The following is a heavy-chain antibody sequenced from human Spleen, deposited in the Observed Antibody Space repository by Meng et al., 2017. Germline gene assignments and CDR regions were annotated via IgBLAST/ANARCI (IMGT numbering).Heavy chain of an antibody. CDR3: ARVYDSSGYYYEGWYFDL. D-gene: IGHD3-22*01. Sequence: GESLKISCAAPGFTFSSYWMSWVRQAPGKGLEWVSYISSSGSTIYYADSVKGRFTISRDNAKNSLYLQMNSLRAEDTAVYYCARVYDSSGYYYEGWYFDLWGRGTLVTVSS. CDR1: GFTFSSYW. J-gene: IGHJ2*01. V-gene: IGHV3-48*04. CDR2: ISSSGSTI.